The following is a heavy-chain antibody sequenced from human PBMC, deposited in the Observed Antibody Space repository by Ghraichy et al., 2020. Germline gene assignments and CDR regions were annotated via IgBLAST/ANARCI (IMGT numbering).Heavy chain of an antibody. D-gene: IGHD3-10*01. J-gene: IGHJ3*02. V-gene: IGHV4-39*01. CDR3: ARFMVRGVIMNDAFDI. Sequence: SQTLSLTCTVSGGSISSSSYYWGWIRQPPGKGLEWIGSIYYSGSTYYNPSLKSRVTISVDTSKNQFSLKLSSVTAADTAVYYCARFMVRGVIMNDAFDIWGQGTMVTVSS. CDR2: IYYSGST. CDR1: GGSISSSSYY.